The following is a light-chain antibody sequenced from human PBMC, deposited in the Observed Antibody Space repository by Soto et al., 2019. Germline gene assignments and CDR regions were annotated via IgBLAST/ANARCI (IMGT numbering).Light chain of an antibody. Sequence: QMTQSPSSLSASVGDRVTITCRASQSISSYLNWYQQKPGKAPKLLIYAASSLQSGVPSRFSGSGSGTDFTLSISSLQREDFATYYCQQSYLTPLTFGGGTKVEIK. CDR2: AAS. CDR3: QQSYLTPLT. CDR1: QSISSY. J-gene: IGKJ4*01. V-gene: IGKV1-39*01.